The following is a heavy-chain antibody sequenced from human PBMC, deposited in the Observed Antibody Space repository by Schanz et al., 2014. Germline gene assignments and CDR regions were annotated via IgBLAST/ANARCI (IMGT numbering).Heavy chain of an antibody. CDR1: GFTFSQYG. D-gene: IGHD5-18*01. CDR3: ARDRGDGYSNGIFQY. J-gene: IGHJ4*02. V-gene: IGHV3-30*03. Sequence: QVQLVESGGGVVQPGRSLRLSCAASGFTFSQYGMHWVRQAPGKGLEWVAVISYDGTNEYYAESVKGRFTISRDNAKNTFYLHMNSLRNEDTAVYFCARDRGDGYSNGIFQYWGLGTLVTVSS. CDR2: ISYDGTNE.